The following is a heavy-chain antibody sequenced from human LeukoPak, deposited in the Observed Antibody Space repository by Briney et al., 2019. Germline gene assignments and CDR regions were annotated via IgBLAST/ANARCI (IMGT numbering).Heavy chain of an antibody. CDR3: ARGPFDP. CDR2: IKQDGSEK. CDR1: GITVNTNY. Sequence: GGSLRLSCAASGITVNTNYMSWVRQAPGKGLEWVANIKQDGSEKYYVDSVKGRFTISRDNAKNSLYLQMNSLRAEDTAVYYCARGPFDPWGQGTLVTVSS. J-gene: IGHJ5*02. V-gene: IGHV3-7*03.